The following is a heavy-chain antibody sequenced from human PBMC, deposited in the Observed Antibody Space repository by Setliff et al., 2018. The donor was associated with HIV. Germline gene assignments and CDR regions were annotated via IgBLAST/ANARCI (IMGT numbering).Heavy chain of an antibody. Sequence: LSLTCTVSGDSVSSRSYYWSWVRQPPGKGLEWIGYIYYSGSTNYNPSLKSRVTISVDTSKNHFSLKLRSVTAADTAVYYCAQLGMVDDFDYWGQGTLVTVSS. CDR1: GDSVSSRSYY. V-gene: IGHV4-61*03. CDR3: AQLGMVDDFDY. D-gene: IGHD1-1*01. J-gene: IGHJ4*02. CDR2: IYYSGST.